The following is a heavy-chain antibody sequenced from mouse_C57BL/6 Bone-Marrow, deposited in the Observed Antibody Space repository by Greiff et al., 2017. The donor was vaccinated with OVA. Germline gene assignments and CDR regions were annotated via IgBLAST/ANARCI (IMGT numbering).Heavy chain of an antibody. CDR3: ASRGYGYDGTAWFAY. V-gene: IGHV1-64*01. CDR2: IHPNSGST. J-gene: IGHJ3*01. CDR1: GYTFTSYW. D-gene: IGHD2-2*01. Sequence: QVQLQQPGAELVKPGASVKLSCKASGYTFTSYWMHWVKQRPGQGLEWIGMIHPNSGSTNYNEKFKSKATLTVDKSSSTAYMQLSSLTSEDSAVYYCASRGYGYDGTAWFAYWGQGTLVTVSA.